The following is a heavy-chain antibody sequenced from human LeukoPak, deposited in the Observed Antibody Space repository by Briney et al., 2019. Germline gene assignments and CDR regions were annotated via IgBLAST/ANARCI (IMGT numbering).Heavy chain of an antibody. J-gene: IGHJ4*01. CDR2: ISGSGTAT. D-gene: IGHD6-13*01. V-gene: IGHV3-23*01. Sequence: PGGSLRLSCAASGFTVSSNYMSWVRQAPGKGLEWVSVISGSGTATAYADSVKGRFTISRDNSKNTLYLQINSLRAEDTAIYFCAKECSGSLKYFDYWGLGTLVTVSS. CDR3: AKECSGSLKYFDY. CDR1: GFTVSSNY.